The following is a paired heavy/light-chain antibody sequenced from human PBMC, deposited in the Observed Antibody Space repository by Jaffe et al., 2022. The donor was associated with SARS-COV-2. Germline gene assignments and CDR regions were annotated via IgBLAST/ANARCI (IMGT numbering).Light chain of an antibody. J-gene: IGKJ4*01. Sequence: EIVLTQSPATLSLSPGERATLSCRASQSISNYLAWYQQKPGQAPRLLIYDASNRATGIPARFSGSGSGTDFTLTISSLESEDFAVYYCQHRSNPLSFGGGTKVEIK. CDR2: DAS. CDR3: QHRSNPLS. V-gene: IGKV3-11*01. CDR1: QSISNY.
Heavy chain of an antibody. V-gene: IGHV1-69*01. J-gene: IGHJ6*03. Sequence: QVQLVQSGAEVKKPGSSVKVSCKASGGTFSNYAISWVRQAPGQGLEWMGGITPIFGTANYAQKFQGRVTVTADESTSTAYMELSSLRSEDTAVYYCARTFWGSRGSSGNQKYSYYYMDVWGKGTTVTVSS. CDR2: ITPIFGTA. CDR3: ARTFWGSRGSSGNQKYSYYYMDV. CDR1: GGTFSNYA. D-gene: IGHD6-25*01.